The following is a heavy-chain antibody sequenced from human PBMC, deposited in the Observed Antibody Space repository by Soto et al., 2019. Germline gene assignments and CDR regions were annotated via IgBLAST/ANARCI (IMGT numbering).Heavy chain of an antibody. V-gene: IGHV4-34*01. D-gene: IGHD3-16*02. CDR1: GGSFSGYY. CDR3: ARGPDRGSYDYIWGSYRYTEDYYYYYMDV. CDR2: INHSGST. J-gene: IGHJ6*03. Sequence: PSETLSLTCAVYGGSFSGYYWSWIRQPPGKGLEWIGEINHSGSTNYNPSLKSRVTISVDTSKNQFSLKLSSVTAADTAVYYCARGPDRGSYDYIWGSYRYTEDYYYYYMDVWGKGTRSPSP.